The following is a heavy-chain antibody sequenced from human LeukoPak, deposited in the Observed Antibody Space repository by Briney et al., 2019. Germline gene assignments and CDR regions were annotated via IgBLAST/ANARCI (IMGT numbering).Heavy chain of an antibody. CDR3: ARVYRGITMIVVVITPDAFDI. Sequence: PSETLSLTCAVYGGSFSGYYWSWIRQPPGKGLEWIGEINHSGRTNYNPSLKSRVTISVDTSKNQFSLKLSSVTAADTAVYYCARVYRGITMIVVVITPDAFDIWGQGTMVTVSS. J-gene: IGHJ3*02. D-gene: IGHD3-22*01. CDR1: GGSFSGYY. V-gene: IGHV4-34*01. CDR2: INHSGRT.